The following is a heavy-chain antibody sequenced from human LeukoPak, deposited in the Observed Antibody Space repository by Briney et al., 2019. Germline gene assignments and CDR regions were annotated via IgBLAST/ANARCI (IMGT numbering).Heavy chain of an antibody. Sequence: SQTLSLTCAISGDSVSSNSAAWNWIRQSPSRGLEWLGRTYYRSKWYNDYAVSVKSRITINPDTSKNQFSLQLNSVTPEDTAVYYCARDVVYFWSGDTAFDPWGQGTLVTVSS. J-gene: IGHJ5*02. D-gene: IGHD3-3*01. V-gene: IGHV6-1*01. CDR3: ARDVVYFWSGDTAFDP. CDR2: TYYRSKWYN. CDR1: GDSVSSNSAA.